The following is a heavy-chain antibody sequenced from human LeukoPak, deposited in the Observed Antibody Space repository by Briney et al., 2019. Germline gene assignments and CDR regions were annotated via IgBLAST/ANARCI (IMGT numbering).Heavy chain of an antibody. D-gene: IGHD5-18*01. J-gene: IGHJ4*02. CDR1: EFTFSTYS. CDR3: ARGENNYGYYYFDY. V-gene: IGHV3-21*01. Sequence: PGGSLRLSCAASEFTFSTYSMNWVRQAPEKGLEWVSSISSSSSYIYYADSVKGRFTISRDNAKNSLYLQMNSLRAEDTAVYYCARGENNYGYYYFDYWGQGTLVTVSS. CDR2: ISSSSSYI.